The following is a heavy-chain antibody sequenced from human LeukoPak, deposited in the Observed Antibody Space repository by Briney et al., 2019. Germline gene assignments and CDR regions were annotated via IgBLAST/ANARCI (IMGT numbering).Heavy chain of an antibody. Sequence: GGSLRLSCAASGFTFRSYAMHWVRQAPGKGLEWVAVISYDGSNKYYADSVKGRFTISRDNSKNTLYLQMNSLRAEDTAVYYCAASIPPASWGQGTLVTVSS. CDR1: GFTFRSYA. V-gene: IGHV3-30*04. CDR2: ISYDGSNK. D-gene: IGHD2-21*01. CDR3: AASIPPAS. J-gene: IGHJ5*02.